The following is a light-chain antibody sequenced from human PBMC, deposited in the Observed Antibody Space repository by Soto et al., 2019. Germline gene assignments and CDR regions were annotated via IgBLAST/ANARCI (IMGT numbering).Light chain of an antibody. CDR2: EVS. CDR1: SGDIGGYNS. CDR3: SSYAGSNNLV. J-gene: IGLJ3*02. V-gene: IGLV2-8*01. Sequence: QSALTQPASVSGSPGQSITISCTGTSGDIGGYNSVSWYQQHPGKAPKLLIYEVSKRPSGVPDRFSGSKSGNTASLTVSGLQAEDEADYYCSSYAGSNNLVFGGGTKVTVL.